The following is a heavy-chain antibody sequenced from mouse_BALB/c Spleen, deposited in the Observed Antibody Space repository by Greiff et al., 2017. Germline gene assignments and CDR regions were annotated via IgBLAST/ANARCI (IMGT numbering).Heavy chain of an antibody. CDR3: ASYRYDVRAWFAY. CDR1: GFSLTSYG. Sequence: QVQLKESGPGLVAPSQSLSITCTVSGFSLTSYGVHWVRQPPGKGLEWLGVIWAGGSTNYNSALMSRLSISKDNSKSQVFLKMNSLQTDDTAMYYCASYRYDVRAWFAYWGQGTLVTVSA. D-gene: IGHD2-14*01. V-gene: IGHV2-9*02. CDR2: IWAGGST. J-gene: IGHJ3*01.